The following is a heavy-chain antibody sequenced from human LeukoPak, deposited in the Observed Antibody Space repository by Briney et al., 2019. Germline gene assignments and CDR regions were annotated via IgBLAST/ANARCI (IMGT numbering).Heavy chain of an antibody. CDR2: MSRSGDII. D-gene: IGHD3-10*01. J-gene: IGHJ4*02. CDR3: ARDVYYGSGSPRLDY. CDR1: GFTFSDYN. Sequence: GGSLRLSCAASGFTFSDYNMNWVRQVPGKGLESVSYMSRSGDIIYYADSVKGRFTISRDNAKNSLYLQMNSLRAEDAAVYYCARDVYYGSGSPRLDYWGQGTLVTVSS. V-gene: IGHV3-48*01.